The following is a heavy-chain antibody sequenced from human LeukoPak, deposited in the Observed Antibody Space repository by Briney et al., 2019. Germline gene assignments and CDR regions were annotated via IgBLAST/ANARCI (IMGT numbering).Heavy chain of an antibody. D-gene: IGHD6-19*01. V-gene: IGHV3-48*03. CDR1: GFTFSSYE. CDR3: AKGTQRGNSGWGYFFDQ. CDR2: ISSSGSTI. Sequence: PGGSLRLSCAASGFTFSSYEMDWVRQAPGKGLEWVSYISSSGSTIYYADSVKGRFTISRDNAMNSLYLQMNTLRPEDTALYYCAKGTQRGNSGWGYFFDQWGQGTLVTVSS. J-gene: IGHJ4*02.